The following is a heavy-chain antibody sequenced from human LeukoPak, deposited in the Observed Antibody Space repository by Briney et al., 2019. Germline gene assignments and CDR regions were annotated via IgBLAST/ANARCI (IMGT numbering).Heavy chain of an antibody. CDR2: ISGSGGST. V-gene: IGHV3-23*01. Sequence: GGSLRLSCAASGFTFSSYAMSWVRQAPGKGLEWVSAISGSGGSTYYADSVKGRFTISRDNSKNTLYLQMNSLRAEDTAVYYCAKDRGPITMVRGVFDYWGQGTLVTVSS. J-gene: IGHJ4*02. D-gene: IGHD3-10*01. CDR3: AKDRGPITMVRGVFDY. CDR1: GFTFSSYA.